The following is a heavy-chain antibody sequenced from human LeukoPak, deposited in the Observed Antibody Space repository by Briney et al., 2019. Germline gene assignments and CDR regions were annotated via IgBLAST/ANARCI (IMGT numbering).Heavy chain of an antibody. CDR2: FDPEDGET. D-gene: IGHD1-26*01. Sequence: ASVKVSCKVSGYTLTELSMHWVRQAPGKGLEWMGGFDPEDGETIYAQKFQGRVTMTEDTSTDTAYMELSSLGSEDTAVYYCATLVGAMYAFDIWGQGTMVTVSS. V-gene: IGHV1-24*01. CDR3: ATLVGAMYAFDI. J-gene: IGHJ3*02. CDR1: GYTLTELS.